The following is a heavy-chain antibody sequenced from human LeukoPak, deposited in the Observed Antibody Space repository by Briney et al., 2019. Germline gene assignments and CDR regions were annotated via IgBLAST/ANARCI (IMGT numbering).Heavy chain of an antibody. Sequence: WGSLRLSCAASGFTFDDYGMSWVRQAPGKGLEWVSGINWNGGSTGYADSVKGRFTISRDNAKNSLYLQMNSLRAEDTALYYCARGCYYYYYMDVWGKGTTVTVSS. J-gene: IGHJ6*03. CDR1: GFTFDDYG. V-gene: IGHV3-20*04. CDR3: ARGCYYYYYMDV. CDR2: INWNGGST.